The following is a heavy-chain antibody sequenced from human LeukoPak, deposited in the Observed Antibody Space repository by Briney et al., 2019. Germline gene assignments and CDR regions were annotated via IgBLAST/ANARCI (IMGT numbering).Heavy chain of an antibody. CDR2: VYYSGST. Sequence: SETLSLTCTVSGGSISGSSYYWGWIRQPPGKGLEWIGSVYYSGSTYYNPSLKRRVTISVDTSKNQCSLKLSSVTAADTAVYYCARVGYSYGSHYFDYWGQGTLVTVSS. V-gene: IGHV4-39*07. D-gene: IGHD5-18*01. J-gene: IGHJ4*02. CDR1: GGSISGSSYY. CDR3: ARVGYSYGSHYFDY.